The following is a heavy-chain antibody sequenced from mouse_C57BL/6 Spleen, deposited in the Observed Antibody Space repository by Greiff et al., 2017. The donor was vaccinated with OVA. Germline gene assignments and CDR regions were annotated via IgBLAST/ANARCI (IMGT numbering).Heavy chain of an antibody. Sequence: VQLQQPGAELVRPGTSVKLSCKASGYTFTSYWMHWVKQRPGQGLEWIGVIDPSDSYTNYNQKFKGKATLTVDTSSSTAYMQLSSLTSEDSAVYYCARYDTTVVEDYWGQGTTLTVSS. D-gene: IGHD1-1*01. CDR3: ARYDTTVVEDY. V-gene: IGHV1-59*01. CDR1: GYTFTSYW. CDR2: IDPSDSYT. J-gene: IGHJ2*01.